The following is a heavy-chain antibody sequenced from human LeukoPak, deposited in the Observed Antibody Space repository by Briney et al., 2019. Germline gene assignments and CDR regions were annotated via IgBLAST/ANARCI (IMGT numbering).Heavy chain of an antibody. J-gene: IGHJ5*02. D-gene: IGHD2/OR15-2a*01. CDR3: ASRGLVKWFDL. CDR1: GDSVSTASNA. CDR2: TYYNSKWYT. V-gene: IGHV6-1*01. Sequence: SRTLSLTCAISGDSVSTASNAWYWIRQSPSRGLEWLGRTYYNSKWYTDYAVSVSGRTTINPDTSRNQLSLQLSFVTPEDTAVYYCASRGLVKWFDLWGQGTLVTVSS.